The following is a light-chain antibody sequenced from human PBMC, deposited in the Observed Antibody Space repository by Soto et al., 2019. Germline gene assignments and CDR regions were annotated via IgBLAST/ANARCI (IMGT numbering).Light chain of an antibody. CDR2: EVT. CDR1: SSDIGGYDF. V-gene: IGLV2-8*01. J-gene: IGLJ2*01. CDR3: SSYAGSNNLG. Sequence: QSALTQPPSASGSPGQSVTISCTGSSSDIGGYDFVSWYQQHPGKAPKLMIFEVTKRPSGVPDRFSGSKSGNTASLTVSGLQADDEADYYCSSYAGSNNLGFGGGTKPTVL.